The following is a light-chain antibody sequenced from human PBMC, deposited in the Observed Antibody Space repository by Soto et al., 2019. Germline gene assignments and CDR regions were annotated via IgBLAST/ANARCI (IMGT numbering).Light chain of an antibody. CDR1: SSNFGAGYD. CDR3: AAWDDSLSGRV. V-gene: IGLV1-40*01. J-gene: IGLJ1*01. CDR2: GNS. Sequence: QSVLTQPPSVSGAPGQRVSISCTGSSSNFGAGYDVHWYQKLPGTAPKLLIYGNSNRPSGVPDRFSGSKSGTSASLAITGLQAEDEADYYCAAWDDSLSGRVFGTGTKVTVL.